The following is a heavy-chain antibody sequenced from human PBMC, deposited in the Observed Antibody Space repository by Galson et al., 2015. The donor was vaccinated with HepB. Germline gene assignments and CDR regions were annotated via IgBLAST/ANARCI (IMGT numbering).Heavy chain of an antibody. J-gene: IGHJ4*02. V-gene: IGHV1-69*13. CDR1: GGTFSSYA. CDR2: IIPLFGTA. D-gene: IGHD1-26*01. Sequence: SVKVSCKASGGTFSSYAISWVRQAPGQGLQWMGGIIPLFGTANYAQKFQGRVTITADESTSTAYMELRSLRSEDTAVYYCARGPQVGAIHYWGQGTLVTVSS. CDR3: ARGPQVGAIHY.